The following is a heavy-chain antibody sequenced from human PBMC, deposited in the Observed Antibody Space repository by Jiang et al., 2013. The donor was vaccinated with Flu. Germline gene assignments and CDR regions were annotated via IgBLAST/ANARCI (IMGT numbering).Heavy chain of an antibody. D-gene: IGHD3-10*01. Sequence: SGAEVKKPGSSVKVSCKASGGTFSSYAISWVRQAPGQGLEWMGRIIPILGIANYAQKFQGRVTITADKSTSTAYMELSSLRSEDTAVYYCASLRPLWFGESFDYWGQGTLVTVSS. J-gene: IGHJ4*02. V-gene: IGHV1-69*04. CDR3: ASLRPLWFGESFDY. CDR1: GGTFSSYA. CDR2: IIPILGIA.